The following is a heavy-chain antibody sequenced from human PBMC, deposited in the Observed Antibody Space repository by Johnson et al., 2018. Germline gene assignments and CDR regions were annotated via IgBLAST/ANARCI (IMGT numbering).Heavy chain of an antibody. CDR1: GFTFSKYD. V-gene: IGHV3-33*06. Sequence: QERLQESGGGLVQPGGSLRLCCEVSGFTFSKYDMQWVRQAPGKGLEWVAVIWYDGSNKYYADSVKGRFTISRDNSKNTLYLQMNSLRAEDTAVYYCAKLMSEGDAFDIWGQGTMVTVSS. CDR3: AKLMSEGDAFDI. J-gene: IGHJ3*02. CDR2: IWYDGSNK. D-gene: IGHD3-3*01.